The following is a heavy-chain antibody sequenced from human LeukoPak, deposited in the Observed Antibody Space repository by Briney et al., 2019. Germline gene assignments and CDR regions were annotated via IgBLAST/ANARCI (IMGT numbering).Heavy chain of an antibody. V-gene: IGHV3-53*01. J-gene: IGHJ4*02. CDR2: IYSGGST. CDR3: ARSGYGGDLFGY. Sequence: GGSLRLSWAASGFTVSSNYMSWVSQAPGKGLEWVSVIYSGGSTYYPDSVKGRFTISRDNSKNTLYLQMNSLRAEDTAVYYCARSGYGGDLFGYWGQGTLVTVSS. CDR1: GFTVSSNY. D-gene: IGHD2-21*02.